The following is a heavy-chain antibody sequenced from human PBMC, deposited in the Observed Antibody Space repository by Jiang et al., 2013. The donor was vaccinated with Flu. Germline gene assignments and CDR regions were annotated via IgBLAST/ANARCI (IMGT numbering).Heavy chain of an antibody. J-gene: IGHJ4*02. CDR3: AKAPHYHDTSGYGN. CDR1: GFTFSNYV. Sequence: QLLESGGGLVQPGGSLRLSCAASGFTFSNYVMSWVRQAPGKGLEWVAAIRGGSENTYYADSAKGRFTISRDNSKNTLYLQMNGLRAEDTATYFCAKAPHYHDTSGYGNWGQGTLVTVSS. CDR2: IRGGSENT. V-gene: IGHV3-23*01. D-gene: IGHD3-22*01.